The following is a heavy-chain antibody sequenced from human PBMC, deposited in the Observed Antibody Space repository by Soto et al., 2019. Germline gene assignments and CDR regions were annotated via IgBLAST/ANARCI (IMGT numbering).Heavy chain of an antibody. CDR3: ARAWGGVPDY. Sequence: QVQLQQWGAGLLKPSETLSLTCAVYGGSFSGYYWSWIRQPPGKGLEWIGEINHSGSTNYNPSLXSXAXLXXDTSKNQCSLKLSSVTAADTAVYYCARAWGGVPDYWGQGTLVTVSS. V-gene: IGHV4-34*01. CDR1: GGSFSGYY. CDR2: INHSGST. D-gene: IGHD3-16*01. J-gene: IGHJ4*02.